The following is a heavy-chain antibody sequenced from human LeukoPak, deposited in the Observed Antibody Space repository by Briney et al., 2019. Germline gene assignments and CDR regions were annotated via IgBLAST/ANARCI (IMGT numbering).Heavy chain of an antibody. D-gene: IGHD5-18*01. CDR3: SNIYSYGLHGMDV. J-gene: IGHJ6*02. CDR2: IKSKTDGGII. V-gene: IGHV3-15*01. Sequence: GGSLRLSCAASGFILSNYRMNWVRQAPGKGLEWVGRIKSKTDGGIIDYAAPVQGRFTISRDDSKNTLYLQMNSLRTEDTAVYYCSNIYSYGLHGMDVWGQGTTVTVSS. CDR1: GFILSNYR.